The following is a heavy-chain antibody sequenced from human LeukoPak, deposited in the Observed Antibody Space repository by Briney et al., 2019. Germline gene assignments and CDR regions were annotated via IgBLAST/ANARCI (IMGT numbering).Heavy chain of an antibody. D-gene: IGHD5-18*01. CDR2: IKQDGSEK. CDR1: GFTFSSYW. Sequence: GGSLRLSCVVSGFTFSSYWMSWVRQAPGKGLEWVANIKQDGSEKYYVDSVKGRFTISRDNAKNSLYVQMNSLRAEDTAVYYCARGGYSYGYSPYHYMDVWGKGTTVTVSS. CDR3: ARGGYSYGYSPYHYMDV. J-gene: IGHJ6*03. V-gene: IGHV3-7*01.